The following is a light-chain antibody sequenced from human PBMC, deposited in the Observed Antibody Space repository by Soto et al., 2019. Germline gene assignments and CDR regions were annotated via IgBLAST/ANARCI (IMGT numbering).Light chain of an antibody. Sequence: EIVLTQSPGTLSLSPGASAPLSCRASQSVSSSYLAWYQQKPGQAPRLLIYGASTRATGIPARFSGSGSGTEFTLTISSLQSEDFAVYYCQQYNNWLWTVGQGTKVEIK. CDR3: QQYNNWLWT. V-gene: IGKV3-15*01. J-gene: IGKJ1*01. CDR2: GAS. CDR1: QSVSSSY.